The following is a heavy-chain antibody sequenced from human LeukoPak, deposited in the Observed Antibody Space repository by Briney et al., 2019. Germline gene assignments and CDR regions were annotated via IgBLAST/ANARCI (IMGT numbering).Heavy chain of an antibody. CDR1: GYTFTSYA. CDR3: ATGTMVRGVIITGDAFDI. V-gene: IGHV1-3*01. CDR2: INAGNGNT. Sequence: ASVKVSCKASGYTFTSYAVHWVRQAPGQRLEWMGWINAGNGNTKYSQKFQGRVTMTEDTSTDTAYMELSRLRSEDTAVYYCATGTMVRGVIITGDAFDIWGQGTMVTVSS. D-gene: IGHD3-10*01. J-gene: IGHJ3*02.